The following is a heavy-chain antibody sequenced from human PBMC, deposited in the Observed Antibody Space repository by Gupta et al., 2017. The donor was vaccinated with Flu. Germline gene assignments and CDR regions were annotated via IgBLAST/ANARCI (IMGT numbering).Heavy chain of an antibody. CDR1: G. CDR3: ARDVRDDSTGYAHGY. D-gene: IGHD3-22*01. CDR2: ISAYNGNT. Sequence: GISWVRQAPGQGLEWMGWISAYNGNTNYAQKLQGRVTMTTDTLRSTAYMELTSLRSDDTAVYYCARDVRDDSTGYAHGYWGQGTLVTVSS. J-gene: IGHJ4*02. V-gene: IGHV1-18*01.